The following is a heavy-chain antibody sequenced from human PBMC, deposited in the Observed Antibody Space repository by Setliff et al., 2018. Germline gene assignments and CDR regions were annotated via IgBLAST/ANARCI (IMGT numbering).Heavy chain of an antibody. CDR3: ARDTPTGDDAFDI. Sequence: ASVKVSCKASGYTFTSYDINWVRQATGQGLEWMGWMNPNSGNTNYAQKLQGRVTMTTDTSTSTAYMELRSLRSDDTAVYYCARDTPTGDDAFDIWGQGTMVTVSS. CDR2: MNPNSGNT. V-gene: IGHV1-18*01. D-gene: IGHD7-27*01. J-gene: IGHJ3*02. CDR1: GYTFTSYD.